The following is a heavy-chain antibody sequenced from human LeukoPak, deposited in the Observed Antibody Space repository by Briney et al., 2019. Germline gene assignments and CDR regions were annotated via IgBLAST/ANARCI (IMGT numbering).Heavy chain of an antibody. Sequence: GGSLRLSCAASGFTFSSYAMNWVRQAPGKGLEWVSDISSSGGTIYYADSVKGRFTISRDNAKNSLYLQMNSLRAEDTAVYYCARLPQPYCSGGSCYVDYWGQGTLVTVSS. J-gene: IGHJ4*02. V-gene: IGHV3-48*03. D-gene: IGHD2-15*01. CDR1: GFTFSSYA. CDR2: ISSSGGTI. CDR3: ARLPQPYCSGGSCYVDY.